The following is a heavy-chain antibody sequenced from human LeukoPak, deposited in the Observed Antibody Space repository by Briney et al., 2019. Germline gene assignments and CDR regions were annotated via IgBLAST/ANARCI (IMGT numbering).Heavy chain of an antibody. CDR2: FSDSDYGT. V-gene: IGHV3-23*01. CDR1: GFTFSSHA. Sequence: GGSLRLSCAASGFTFSSHAMSWVRQAPGKGLEWVATFSDSDYGTYYADSVKGRFTISRDNSKNTLYLQMNSLRAGDTAVYYCAKDRASGSGSYSYRGFDYWGQGTLVTVSS. CDR3: AKDRASGSGSYSYRGFDY. D-gene: IGHD6-19*01. J-gene: IGHJ4*02.